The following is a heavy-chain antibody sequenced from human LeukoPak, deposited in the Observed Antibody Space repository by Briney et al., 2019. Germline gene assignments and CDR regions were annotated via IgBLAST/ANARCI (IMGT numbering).Heavy chain of an antibody. V-gene: IGHV3-23*01. CDR1: GFTFSSYA. D-gene: IGHD3-10*01. Sequence: AGGSLRLSCAASGFTFSSYAMSWVRQAPGKGLEWVSAISGSGGSTYYADSVKGRFTISRDNSKSTLYLQMNSLRAEDTAVYYCAKGLWFGSYPDYWGQGTLVTVSS. J-gene: IGHJ4*02. CDR2: ISGSGGST. CDR3: AKGLWFGSYPDY.